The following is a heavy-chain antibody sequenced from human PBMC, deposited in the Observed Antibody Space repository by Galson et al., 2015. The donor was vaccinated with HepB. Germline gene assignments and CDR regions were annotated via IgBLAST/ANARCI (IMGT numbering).Heavy chain of an antibody. D-gene: IGHD3-3*01. Sequence: SCKASGYTFTSYAMHWVRQAPGQGLEWMGWINDGNGNTKYSQKFQGRVTISRDTSATTAYMELSSLRSEDTALYYCARAPFDNLWSGYSDYWGQGTLVTVSS. CDR1: GYTFTSYA. V-gene: IGHV1-3*01. J-gene: IGHJ4*02. CDR3: ARAPFDNLWSGYSDY. CDR2: INDGNGNT.